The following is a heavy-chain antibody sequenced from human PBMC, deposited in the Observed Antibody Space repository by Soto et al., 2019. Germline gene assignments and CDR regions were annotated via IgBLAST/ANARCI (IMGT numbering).Heavy chain of an antibody. CDR2: IDPSDSQT. Sequence: GESRKISCKGSGYSFAGYWITWVRQKPGKGLEWMGRIDPSDSQTYYSPSFRGHVTISVTKSITTVFLQWSSLRASDTAMYYCARQIYDSDTGPSFQYYFDSSGPVTPVTVSS. CDR1: GYSFAGYW. D-gene: IGHD3-22*01. V-gene: IGHV5-10-1*01. J-gene: IGHJ4*02. CDR3: ARQIYDSDTGPSFQYYFDS.